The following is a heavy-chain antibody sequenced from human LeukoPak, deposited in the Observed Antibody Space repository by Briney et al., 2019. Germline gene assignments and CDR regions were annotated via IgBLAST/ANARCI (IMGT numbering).Heavy chain of an antibody. V-gene: IGHV3-23*01. J-gene: IGHJ5*02. CDR2: ISGSGGST. D-gene: IGHD4-17*01. Sequence: PGGSLRLSCAASGFTFSSYAMSWVRQAPGKGLEWVSAISGSGGSTYYADSVKGRFTISRDNSKNTLYLQMNSLRAEDTAVYYCAKASTTVTTLENWFDPWGQGTLVTVSS. CDR3: AKASTTVTTLENWFDP. CDR1: GFTFSSYA.